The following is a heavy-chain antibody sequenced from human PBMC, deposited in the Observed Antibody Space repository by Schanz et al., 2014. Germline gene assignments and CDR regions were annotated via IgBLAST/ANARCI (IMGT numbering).Heavy chain of an antibody. Sequence: QVQLVESGGGVVQPGRSLRLSCAASGFTVRSYAMHWVRQAPGKGLEWVAAISYDGSNQYYTDSVKGRFTVSRDNSKNTVHLQKNSLRVEDPAVYYGAKGESPPSLVDYWGQGTLVTVSS. CDR1: GFTVRSYA. J-gene: IGHJ4*02. CDR3: AKGESPPSLVDY. CDR2: ISYDGSNQ. V-gene: IGHV3-30*04.